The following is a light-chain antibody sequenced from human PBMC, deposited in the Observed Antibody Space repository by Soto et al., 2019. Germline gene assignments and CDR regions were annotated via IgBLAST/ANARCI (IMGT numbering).Light chain of an antibody. CDR2: EVS. CDR1: SSDVGGYNY. CDR3: SSYVGKNSYV. Sequence: QSALTQPPSASGSPGQSVTISCTGTSSDVGGYNYVSWYQQHPGKAPKLMIYEVSKRPSGVPDRFSGSKSGNTASLTVSGLQAEDEADYYCSSYVGKNSYVFGTGTKVTVL. J-gene: IGLJ1*01. V-gene: IGLV2-8*01.